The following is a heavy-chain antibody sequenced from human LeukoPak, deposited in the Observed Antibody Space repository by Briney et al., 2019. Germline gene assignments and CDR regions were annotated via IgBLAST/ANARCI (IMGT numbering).Heavy chain of an antibody. J-gene: IGHJ1*01. CDR2: AYGDGSSQ. CDR1: GMNFSSFG. Sequence: GGSLRLSCAASGMNFSSFGMHWVRQAPGKGLEWVAVAYGDGSSQYYADSVKGRFSISKDISKNTLSLQMNSLRAEDTAVYSCATGGNFYYSHWGQGTLVTVSS. CDR3: ATGGNFYYSH. D-gene: IGHD4-11*01. V-gene: IGHV3-33*01.